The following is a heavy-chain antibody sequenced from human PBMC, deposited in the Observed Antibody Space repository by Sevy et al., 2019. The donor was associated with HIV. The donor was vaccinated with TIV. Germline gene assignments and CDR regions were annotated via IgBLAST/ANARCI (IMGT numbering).Heavy chain of an antibody. Sequence: GGSLRLSCAASGLTFRSHAMHWVRQAPGKGLEWVTVISYDGALRYYGESVKGRFTVSRDNSKNTMYLQMNSLRPDDTAVYYCAREAGYSAKNDAFAFWGQGTMVTVSS. D-gene: IGHD1-26*01. CDR1: GLTFRSHA. J-gene: IGHJ3*01. V-gene: IGHV3-30-3*01. CDR3: AREAGYSAKNDAFAF. CDR2: ISYDGALR.